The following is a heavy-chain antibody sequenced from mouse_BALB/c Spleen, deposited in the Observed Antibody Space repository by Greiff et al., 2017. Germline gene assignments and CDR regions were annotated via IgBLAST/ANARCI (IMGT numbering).Heavy chain of an antibody. Sequence: EVQVVESGGGLVQPGGSRKLSCAASGFTFSDYGMAWVRQAPGKGPEWVAFISNLAYSIYYADTVTGRFTISRENAKNTLYLEMSSLRSEDTAMYYCARDRRYDGNYYAMDYWGQGTSVTVSS. CDR3: ARDRRYDGNYYAMDY. CDR1: GFTFSDYG. V-gene: IGHV5-15*02. CDR2: ISNLAYSI. D-gene: IGHD2-14*01. J-gene: IGHJ4*01.